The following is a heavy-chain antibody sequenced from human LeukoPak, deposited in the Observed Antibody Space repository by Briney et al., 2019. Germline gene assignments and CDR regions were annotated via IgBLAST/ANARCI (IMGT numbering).Heavy chain of an antibody. CDR3: AREGGDYYDSSGYYRGLLDY. J-gene: IGHJ4*02. V-gene: IGHV1-69*13. CDR1: GGTFSSYA. Sequence: SVEVSCKASGGTFSSYAISWVRQAPGQGLEWMGGIITIFGTAKYAQKFQGRVTITADESTSTAYMELSSLRSEDTAVYYCAREGGDYYDSSGYYRGLLDYWGQGTLVTVSS. CDR2: IITIFGTA. D-gene: IGHD3-22*01.